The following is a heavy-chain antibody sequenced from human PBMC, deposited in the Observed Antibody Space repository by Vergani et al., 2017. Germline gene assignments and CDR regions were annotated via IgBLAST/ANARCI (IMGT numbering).Heavy chain of an antibody. CDR3: ARVGGYRWYKSFGDFDY. Sequence: QVQLQESGPGLVKPSQTLSLTCTVSGGSISSGGYYWSWIRQHPGKGLEWIGYIYYSGSTYYNPSLKSRVTISVDTSKNQFSLKLSSVTAADTAVYYCARVGGYRWYKSFGDFDYWGQGTLVTVSS. J-gene: IGHJ4*02. D-gene: IGHD4-23*01. CDR1: GGSISSGGYY. CDR2: IYYSGST. V-gene: IGHV4-31*03.